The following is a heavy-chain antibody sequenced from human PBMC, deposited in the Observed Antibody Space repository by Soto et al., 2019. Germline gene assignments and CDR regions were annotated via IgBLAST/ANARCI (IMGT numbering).Heavy chain of an antibody. CDR3: ARDQTYYDILTGPNWFDP. D-gene: IGHD3-9*01. Sequence: QVQLVQSGAEVKKPGASVKVSCKASGYTFTGYYMHWVRQAPGQGLEWMGWINPNSGGTNYAQKFQGRVTMTRDTSISTAYMELSRLRSDDTAVYYCARDQTYYDILTGPNWFDPWGQGTLVTVSS. V-gene: IGHV1-2*02. CDR1: GYTFTGYY. CDR2: INPNSGGT. J-gene: IGHJ5*02.